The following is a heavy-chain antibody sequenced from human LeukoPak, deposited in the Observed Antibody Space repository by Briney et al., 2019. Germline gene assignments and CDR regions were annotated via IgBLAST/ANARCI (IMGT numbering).Heavy chain of an antibody. V-gene: IGHV7-4-1*02. J-gene: IGHJ3*02. CDR2: INTNTGNP. CDR1: GYTFTSYA. Sequence: ASVKVSCKASGYTFTSYAMNWVRQAPGQGLEWMGWINTNTGNPTYAQGFTGRFVFSLDTSVSTAYLQISSLKAEDTAVYYCASFLWFGEFLQFDIWGQGTMVTVSS. D-gene: IGHD3-10*01. CDR3: ASFLWFGEFLQFDI.